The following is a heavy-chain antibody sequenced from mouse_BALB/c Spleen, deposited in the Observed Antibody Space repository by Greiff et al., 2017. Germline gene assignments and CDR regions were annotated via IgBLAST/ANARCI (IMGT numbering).Heavy chain of an antibody. CDR3: ALRDGDYYAMDY. CDR2: ISYSGST. V-gene: IGHV3-2*02. J-gene: IGHJ4*01. Sequence: VQLKESGPGLVKPSQSLSLTCTVTGYSITSDYAWNWIRQFPGNKLEWMGYISYSGSTSYNPSLKSRISITRDTSKNQFFLQLNSVTTEDTATYYCALRDGDYYAMDYWGQGTSVTVSS. CDR1: GYSITSDYA. D-gene: IGHD1-1*01.